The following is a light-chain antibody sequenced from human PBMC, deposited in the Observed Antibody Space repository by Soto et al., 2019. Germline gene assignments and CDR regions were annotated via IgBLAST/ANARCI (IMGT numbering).Light chain of an antibody. V-gene: IGLV1-47*01. J-gene: IGLJ1*01. CDR1: LSNLGTNY. CDR2: RDN. CDR3: AAWDDTVRSYV. Sequence: QSVLTQPTSVSGTPGQRVTISCSGGLSNLGTNYVHWFQQLPGTAPKVLSDRDNQRPSGVPDRFSGSKSGTSASLAISGLRSEDEAEYYCAAWDDTVRSYVFGTGTKLTVL.